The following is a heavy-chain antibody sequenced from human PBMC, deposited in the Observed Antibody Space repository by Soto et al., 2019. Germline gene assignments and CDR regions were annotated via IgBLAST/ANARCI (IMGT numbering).Heavy chain of an antibody. CDR2: ISYDGSNK. D-gene: IGHD6-19*01. CDR3: AKDLGAVDDY. CDR1: GFNFRTYG. V-gene: IGHV3-30*18. J-gene: IGHJ4*02. Sequence: QVQLVESGGGVVQPGRSLRLSCAASGFNFRTYGMHWVRQAPGKGLEWVSLISYDGSNKDYADSVKGRITISSDNSKNTVYLQMNSLRAEDTAVYYCAKDLGAVDDYWGQGTLVTVSS.